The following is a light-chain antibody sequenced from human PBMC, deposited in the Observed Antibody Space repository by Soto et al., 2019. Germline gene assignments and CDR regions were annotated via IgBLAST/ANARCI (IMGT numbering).Light chain of an antibody. CDR2: GAS. V-gene: IGKV3-20*01. Sequence: EIVVTQSPGTRSWCPGERATLSCRATQRVTSTFLAWYQQTPGQAPRLLIYGASSRATGIPARFSGSGSGTAFTPTISSLEPEDFAVYYCQQYGSSPITFGQGTRLEIK. J-gene: IGKJ5*01. CDR1: QRVTSTF. CDR3: QQYGSSPIT.